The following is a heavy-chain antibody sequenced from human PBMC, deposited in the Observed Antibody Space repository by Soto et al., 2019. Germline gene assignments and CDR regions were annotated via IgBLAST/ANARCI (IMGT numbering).Heavy chain of an antibody. J-gene: IGHJ6*03. D-gene: IGHD2-2*01. CDR3: ARGCSSTSCSLHYYYMDV. V-gene: IGHV1-3*01. Sequence: APVKVSWKAFGYTFPSYAMHWGGPAPGQKVEWMGWINAGNGNTKYSQKFQGRVTITRDTSASTAYMELSSLRSEDTAVYYCARGCSSTSCSLHYYYMDVWGKGTTVTVSS. CDR2: INAGNGNT. CDR1: GYTFPSYA.